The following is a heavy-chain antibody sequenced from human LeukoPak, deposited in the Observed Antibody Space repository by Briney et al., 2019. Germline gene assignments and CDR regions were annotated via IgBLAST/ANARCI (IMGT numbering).Heavy chain of an antibody. Sequence: GASVKVSCKASGYTFTGYYMHWVRQAPGKGLEWMGWINPNSGGTNYAQKFQGRVTMTRDTSISTAYMELSRLRSDDTAVYYCARARGRPYCSGGSCSSWFDPWGQGTLVTVSS. J-gene: IGHJ5*02. V-gene: IGHV1-2*02. CDR2: INPNSGGT. CDR1: GYTFTGYY. D-gene: IGHD2-15*01. CDR3: ARARGRPYCSGGSCSSWFDP.